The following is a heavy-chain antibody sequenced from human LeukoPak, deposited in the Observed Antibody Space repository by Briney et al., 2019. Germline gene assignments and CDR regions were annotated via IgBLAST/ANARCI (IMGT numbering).Heavy chain of an antibody. V-gene: IGHV4-38-2*02. CDR1: GYSISSGYY. D-gene: IGHD2-2*01. CDR3: ARGGGYCSSTSCFYYYYYYMDV. CDR2: IYHSGST. Sequence: PSETLSLTCTVSGYSISSGYYWGWIRQPPGKGLEWIGSIYHSGSTYYNPSLKSRVTISVDTSKNQFSLKLSSVTAADTAVYYCARGGGYCSSTSCFYYYYYYMDVWGKGTTVTVSS. J-gene: IGHJ6*03.